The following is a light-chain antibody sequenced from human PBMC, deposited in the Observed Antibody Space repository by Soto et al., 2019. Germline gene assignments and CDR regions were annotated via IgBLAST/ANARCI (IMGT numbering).Light chain of an antibody. CDR3: SSYTSSSTYV. CDR1: SSDVGGYKY. CDR2: EVS. J-gene: IGLJ1*01. Sequence: QSVLTQPPSVSGAPGQRLTISCTGTSSDVGGYKYVSWSQQRPGKAPQLMIYEVSNRPSGVSNRFSGSKSGNTASLTISGLQAEDEADYYCSSYTSSSTYVFGTGTKVTVL. V-gene: IGLV2-14*01.